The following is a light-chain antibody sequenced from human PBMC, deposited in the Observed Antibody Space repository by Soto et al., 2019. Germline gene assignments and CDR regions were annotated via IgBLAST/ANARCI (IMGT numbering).Light chain of an antibody. CDR3: QSYDSSLSVV. J-gene: IGLJ2*01. CDR1: SNNIGAGYD. V-gene: IGLV1-40*01. Sequence: QYVLTQPPSVSGAPGQRVTISCTGSSNNIGAGYDVHWYQQLPGTAPKLLIYGNSNRPSGVPDRFSGSKSGTSASLAITGLQAEDEADYYCQSYDSSLSVVFGGGTKVTAL. CDR2: GNS.